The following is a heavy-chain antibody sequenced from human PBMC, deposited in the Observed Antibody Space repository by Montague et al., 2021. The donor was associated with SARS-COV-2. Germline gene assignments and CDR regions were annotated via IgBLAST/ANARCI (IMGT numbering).Heavy chain of an antibody. CDR3: ARAAQKQYVLLWFGELLHDAFDI. CDR1: GFTFSGYA. J-gene: IGHJ3*02. Sequence: SLRLSFSASGFTFSGYAMHWVRQAPGKGLEWVAVISYDGSNKYYADSVKGRFTISRDNSKNTLYLQMNSLRAEDTAVYYCARAAQKQYVLLWFGELLHDAFDIWGQGTMVTVSS. D-gene: IGHD3-10*01. CDR2: ISYDGSNK. V-gene: IGHV3-30-3*01.